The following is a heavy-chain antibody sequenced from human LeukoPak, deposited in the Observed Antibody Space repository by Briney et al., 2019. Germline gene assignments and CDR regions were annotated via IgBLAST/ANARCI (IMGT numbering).Heavy chain of an antibody. Sequence: GGSLRLSCAASGFTVSSNYMSWVRQAPGKGREWVSVIYSGGSTYYADSVKGRFTISRDNCKNTLYLQMNSLRAEDTAVYYCARLTGTTGFDYWGQGTLVTVSS. CDR1: GFTVSSNY. CDR3: ARLTGTTGFDY. J-gene: IGHJ4*02. CDR2: IYSGGST. D-gene: IGHD1-1*01. V-gene: IGHV3-66*02.